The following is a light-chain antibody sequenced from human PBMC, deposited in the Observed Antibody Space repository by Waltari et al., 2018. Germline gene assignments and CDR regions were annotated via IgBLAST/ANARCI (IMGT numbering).Light chain of an antibody. CDR3: QQYRNLWT. J-gene: IGKJ1*01. CDR1: QSLSNW. CDR2: KAS. V-gene: IGKV1-5*03. Sequence: DIQMAQSPPPLSASVGHRVTITCRASQSLSNWLAWYQQKPGKAPKVLIYKASTLESGVPSRFSGSGSGTEFTLTISSLQPDDFATYYCQQYRNLWTFGQGTKVEIK.